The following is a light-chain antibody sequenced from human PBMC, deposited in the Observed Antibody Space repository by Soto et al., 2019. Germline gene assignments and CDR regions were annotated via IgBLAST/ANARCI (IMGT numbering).Light chain of an antibody. CDR3: CSSGSSWSL. J-gene: IGLJ1*01. CDR2: EGS. Sequence: QSALTQPASVSGSPGQSITISCTGTSSDVGNYNLVSWYQQHPGKAPKLLIFEGSKRPSGLSDRFSGSKSGNTASLTISGLQAEDEADYYCCSSGSSWSLFGTGTKLTVL. V-gene: IGLV2-23*03. CDR1: SSDVGNYNL.